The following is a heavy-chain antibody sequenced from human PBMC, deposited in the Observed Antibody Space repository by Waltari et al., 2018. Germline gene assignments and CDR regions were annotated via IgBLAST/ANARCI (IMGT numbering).Heavy chain of an antibody. J-gene: IGHJ4*02. Sequence: EVQLVQSGAEVKKPGESLRISCQASGYRFTGYWIGWVRQMPGKGLEWMGVIYPGDSDTRYSPSFQGQVTISAEKSINTAYLQWSSLKASDTAIYYCARWDGGNPFDYWGRGTLVSVSS. CDR3: ARWDGGNPFDY. CDR1: GYRFTGYW. D-gene: IGHD2-15*01. CDR2: IYPGDSDT. V-gene: IGHV5-51*01.